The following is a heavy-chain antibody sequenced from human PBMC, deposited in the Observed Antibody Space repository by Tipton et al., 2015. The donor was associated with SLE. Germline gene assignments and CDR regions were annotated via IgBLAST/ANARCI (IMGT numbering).Heavy chain of an antibody. CDR2: IYHSGST. CDR3: ARRGVVSRFDP. V-gene: IGHV4-61*05. Sequence: TLSLTCTVSGGSISRSSYYWGWIRQPPGKGLEWIGYIYHSGSTNYSPSLESRVSISMDTSKNQFSLNVNSVTAADTAVYYCARRGVVSRFDPWGQGILVTVSS. CDR1: GGSISRSSYY. J-gene: IGHJ5*02. D-gene: IGHD5/OR15-5a*01.